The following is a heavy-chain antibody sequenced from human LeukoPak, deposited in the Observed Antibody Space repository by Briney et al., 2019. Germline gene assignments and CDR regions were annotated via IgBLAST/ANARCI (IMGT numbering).Heavy chain of an antibody. CDR2: ISNYFGVT. D-gene: IGHD4-11*01. Sequence: ASVNVSCKASGFRFSSFGVSWVRQAPGQGLEWMGWISNYFGVTHYAEKFEDRVTMTVDTSTTTVYMELRSLKYDDKAIYYCARDSDYSGNGNGDWFDPWGQGTVVIVSS. CDR1: GFRFSSFG. J-gene: IGHJ5*02. CDR3: ARDSDYSGNGNGDWFDP. V-gene: IGHV1-18*04.